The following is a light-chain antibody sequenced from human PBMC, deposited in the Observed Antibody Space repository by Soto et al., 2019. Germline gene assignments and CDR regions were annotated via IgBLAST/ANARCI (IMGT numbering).Light chain of an antibody. V-gene: IGKV1-39*01. CDR1: QTIRSH. J-gene: IGKJ5*01. CDR3: LHSYSSLIP. Sequence: IPLPQFPLSLSASVGDRITNTFLASQTIRSHLNWYQQKPGKAPKLLIYAASSLQSGVPSRFSGSGSGTDFTLTICSLQPEEYASNCGLHSYSSLIPLCQGAPLE. CDR2: AAS.